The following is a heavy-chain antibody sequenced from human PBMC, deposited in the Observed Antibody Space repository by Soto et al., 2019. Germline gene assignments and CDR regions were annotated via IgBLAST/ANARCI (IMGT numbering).Heavy chain of an antibody. J-gene: IGHJ3*02. CDR3: ARHWYLLLRAFDI. D-gene: IGHD2-15*01. Sequence: EVQLVESGGGLVQPGGSLSLSCAASGLTFSSYGMAWVRQAPGKGLGWVANIKQDGSEKYYVDSVKGRFTISRDNAKNSLYLQMNSLRAEDTAVYYCARHWYLLLRAFDIWGQGTMVTVSS. V-gene: IGHV3-7*01. CDR2: IKQDGSEK. CDR1: GLTFSSYG.